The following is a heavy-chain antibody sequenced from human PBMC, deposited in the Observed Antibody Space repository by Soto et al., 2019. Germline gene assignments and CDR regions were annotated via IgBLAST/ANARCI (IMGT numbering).Heavy chain of an antibody. V-gene: IGHV3-23*01. CDR3: AKDAVSGDGVWLLDS. CDR1: GFTFRSYA. D-gene: IGHD4-17*01. Sequence: GGSLRLSCAASGFTFRSYAMSWARQAPGKGLEWVSSLLRSGSSTYYADSVKGRFTISSDISANSLYLQMDSLRAEDTAVYYCAKDAVSGDGVWLLDSWGQGTVVIVSS. J-gene: IGHJ5*02. CDR2: LLRSGSST.